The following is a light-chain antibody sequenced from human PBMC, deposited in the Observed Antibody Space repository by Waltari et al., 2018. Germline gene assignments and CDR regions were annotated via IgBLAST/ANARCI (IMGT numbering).Light chain of an antibody. CDR3: QQSYSTLVVGW. CDR1: QSISSY. J-gene: IGKJ1*01. Sequence: DIQMTQSPSSLSASVGDSVTITCRASQSISSYLNWYQQKPGKAPRLLIYAASSLQSGVPSRFSGSGSGTDFTLTISSLQPEDFATYYCQQSYSTLVVGWFGQGTKVEIK. V-gene: IGKV1-39*01. CDR2: AAS.